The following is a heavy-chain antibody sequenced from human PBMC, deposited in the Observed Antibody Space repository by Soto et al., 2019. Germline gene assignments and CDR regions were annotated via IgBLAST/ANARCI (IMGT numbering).Heavy chain of an antibody. Sequence: QVQLVQSGAEVKKPGSSVKVSCKASGGTFSSYTISWVRQAPGQGLEWMGRIIPILGIANYAQKFRGRVTITADKSTSTAYMELSSLRSEDTAVYYCARDGVVVAATRGYMDVWGKGTTVTVSS. J-gene: IGHJ6*03. V-gene: IGHV1-69*08. CDR1: GGTFSSYT. CDR3: ARDGVVVAATRGYMDV. CDR2: IIPILGIA. D-gene: IGHD2-15*01.